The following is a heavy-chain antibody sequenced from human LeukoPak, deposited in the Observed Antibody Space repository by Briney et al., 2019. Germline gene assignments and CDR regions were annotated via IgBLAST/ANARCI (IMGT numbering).Heavy chain of an antibody. CDR1: GFTFSSYA. CDR2: ISYDGSNK. V-gene: IGHV3-30-3*01. J-gene: IGHJ5*02. D-gene: IGHD3-22*01. Sequence: SGGSLRLSCAASGFTFSSYAMHWVRQAPGKGLEWVAVISYDGSNKYYADSVKGRFTISRDNSKNTLYLQMNSLRAEDPAVYYCERAQLTYYYDSSGFLPFDPWGQGTLVTVSS. CDR3: ERAQLTYYYDSSGFLPFDP.